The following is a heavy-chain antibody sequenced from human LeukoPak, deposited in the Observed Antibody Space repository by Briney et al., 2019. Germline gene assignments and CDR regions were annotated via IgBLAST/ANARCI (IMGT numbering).Heavy chain of an antibody. J-gene: IGHJ4*02. CDR3: AKGTHMTTVTPNFDY. CDR2: ISGSGGST. Sequence: GGSLRLSCAASGFTFSRYAMSWVRQAPGKGLEWVSAISGSGGSTYYADSVKGRLTISRDNSKNTLYLQMNSLRAEDTAVYYCAKGTHMTTVTPNFDYWGQGTLVTVSS. V-gene: IGHV3-23*01. D-gene: IGHD4-17*01. CDR1: GFTFSRYA.